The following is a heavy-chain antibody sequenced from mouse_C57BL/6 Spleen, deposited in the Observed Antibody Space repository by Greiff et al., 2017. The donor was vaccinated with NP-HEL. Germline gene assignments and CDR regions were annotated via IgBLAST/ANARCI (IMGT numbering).Heavy chain of an antibody. J-gene: IGHJ3*01. D-gene: IGHD2-1*01. CDR3: ARDYGNLAWFAY. CDR1: GYAFSSYW. V-gene: IGHV1-80*01. Sequence: QVQLQQSGAELVKPGASVKISCKASGYAFSSYWMNWVKQRPGKGLEWIGEIYPGDGDTNYNGKFKGKATLTADNSSSAAYMQLSSLTSEDSAVYFCARDYGNLAWFAYWGQGTLVTVSA. CDR2: IYPGDGDT.